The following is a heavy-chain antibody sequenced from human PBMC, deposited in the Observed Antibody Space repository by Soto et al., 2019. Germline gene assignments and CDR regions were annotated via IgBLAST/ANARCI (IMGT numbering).Heavy chain of an antibody. V-gene: IGHV3-23*01. CDR3: ASDVDIVATIHDY. Sequence: LSLTCAASGFTFSSYAMSWVRQAPGKGLEWVSAISGSGGSIYYADSVKGRFTISRDNAKNSLYLQMNSLRAEDTAVYYCASDVDIVATIHDYWGQGTLVTVSS. D-gene: IGHD5-12*01. CDR1: GFTFSSYA. CDR2: ISGSGGSI. J-gene: IGHJ4*02.